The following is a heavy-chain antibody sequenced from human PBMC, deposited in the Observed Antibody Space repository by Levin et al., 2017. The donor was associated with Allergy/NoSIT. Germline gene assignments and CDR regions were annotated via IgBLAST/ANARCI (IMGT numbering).Heavy chain of an antibody. J-gene: IGHJ4*02. D-gene: IGHD4-17*01. Sequence: PGGSLRLSCAASGFTFDDYTMHWVRQAPGKGLEWVSLISWDGGSTYYADSVKGRFTISRDNSKNSLYLQMNSLRTEDTALYYCAKDSNYGDYVFDYWGQGTLVTVSS. V-gene: IGHV3-43*01. CDR1: GFTFDDYT. CDR2: ISWDGGST. CDR3: AKDSNYGDYVFDY.